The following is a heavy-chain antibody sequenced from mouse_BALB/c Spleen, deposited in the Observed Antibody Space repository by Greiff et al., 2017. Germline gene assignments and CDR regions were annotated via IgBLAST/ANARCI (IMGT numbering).Heavy chain of an antibody. CDR3: ARNDYDVLAMDY. J-gene: IGHJ4*01. Sequence: VQLKESGPSLVKPSQTLSLTCSVTGDSITSGYWNWIRKFPGNKLEYMGYISYSGRTYYNPSLKSRLSITRDTSKNQYYLQLNSVTTEDTATYYCARNDYDVLAMDYWGQGTSVTVSS. CDR1: GDSITSGY. CDR2: ISYSGRT. D-gene: IGHD2-4*01. V-gene: IGHV3-8*02.